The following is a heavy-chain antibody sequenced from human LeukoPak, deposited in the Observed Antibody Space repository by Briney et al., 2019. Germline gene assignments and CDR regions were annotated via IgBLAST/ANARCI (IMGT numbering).Heavy chain of an antibody. Sequence: ASVKVSCKASGGTFSTYAISWVRQAPGQGLEWMGGIIPIFGTANYAQKFQGRVTITRNTSISTAYMELHSLRSEDTAVYYCARSTEYYDSSGYLGDWFDPWGQGTLVTVSS. CDR1: GGTFSTYA. V-gene: IGHV1-69*05. J-gene: IGHJ5*02. D-gene: IGHD3-22*01. CDR3: ARSTEYYDSSGYLGDWFDP. CDR2: IIPIFGTA.